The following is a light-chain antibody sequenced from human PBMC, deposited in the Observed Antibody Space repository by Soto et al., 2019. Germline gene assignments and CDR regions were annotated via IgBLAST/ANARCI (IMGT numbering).Light chain of an antibody. CDR1: QSINNN. CDR3: QQYDRSPPS. CDR2: GAS. Sequence: VLTQSPGTLSLSPGERVTLSCRASQSINNNLAWSQKKPGQAPRLLIDGASRRATGLPDKCSGSRSGTEFTLTLRRLEPEEFALYYCQQYDRSPPSFGGGNKVE. J-gene: IGKJ4*01. V-gene: IGKV3-20*01.